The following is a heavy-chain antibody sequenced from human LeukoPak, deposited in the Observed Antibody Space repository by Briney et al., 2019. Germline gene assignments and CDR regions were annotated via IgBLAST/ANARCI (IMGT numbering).Heavy chain of an antibody. CDR1: GFTFSSYG. V-gene: IGHV3-30*18. D-gene: IGHD5-24*01. J-gene: IGHJ4*02. CDR2: ISYDGSNK. CDR3: AKPAKRWLQVWDLYYFDY. Sequence: GGSLRLSCAASGFTFSSYGMHWVRQAPGKGLEWVAVISYDGSNKYYADSVKGRFTISRDNSKNTLYLQMNSLRAEDTAVYYCAKPAKRWLQVWDLYYFDYWGQGTLATVSS.